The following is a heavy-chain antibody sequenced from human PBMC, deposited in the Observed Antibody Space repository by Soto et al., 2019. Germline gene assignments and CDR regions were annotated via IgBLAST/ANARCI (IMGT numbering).Heavy chain of an antibody. CDR1: GGSMYSPNW. D-gene: IGHD2-15*01. J-gene: IGHJ4*02. V-gene: IGHV4-4*02. CDR3: ASGSTRIRGLFDY. Sequence: QVQLQESGPGLVKPSGTLSLTCAVSGGSMYSPNWWTWVRQTPGKGLQWIGEIYHSESTNYNPSLKSRVTISVDKSKNQFYLKLTSLTAADTAIYYCASGSTRIRGLFDYWGQGLLVTVSS. CDR2: IYHSEST.